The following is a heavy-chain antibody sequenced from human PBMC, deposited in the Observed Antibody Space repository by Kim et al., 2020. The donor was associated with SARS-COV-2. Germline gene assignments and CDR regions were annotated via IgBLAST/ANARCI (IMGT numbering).Heavy chain of an antibody. CDR3: ARTYPGIAAAGTWDNWFDP. D-gene: IGHD6-13*01. J-gene: IGHJ5*02. Sequence: ASVKVSCKASGYTFTSYGISWVRQAPGQGLEWMGWISAYNGNTNYAQKLQGRVTMTTDTSTSTDYMELRSLRSDDTAVYYCARTYPGIAAAGTWDNWFDPWGQGTLVTVSS. V-gene: IGHV1-18*01. CDR2: ISAYNGNT. CDR1: GYTFTSYG.